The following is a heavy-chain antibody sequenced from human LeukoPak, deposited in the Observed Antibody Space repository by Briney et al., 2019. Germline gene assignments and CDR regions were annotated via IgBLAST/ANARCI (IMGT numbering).Heavy chain of an antibody. V-gene: IGHV3-23*01. CDR1: GLIFHNYA. CDR3: GQDPNGNYIGAFDF. Sequence: GGALRLSCAASGLIFHNYALVWIRRAPGEGPEWVSAILGGGGTFYADAVKGRFTISRDNSKNTLYLQMNSLRAEDTATYCSGQDPNGNYIGAFDFWGRGKMVTVSS. CDR2: ILGGGGT. D-gene: IGHD4-17*01. J-gene: IGHJ3*01.